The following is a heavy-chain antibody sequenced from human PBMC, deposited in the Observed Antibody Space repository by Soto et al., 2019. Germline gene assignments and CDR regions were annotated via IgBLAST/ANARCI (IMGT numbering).Heavy chain of an antibody. V-gene: IGHV3-48*02. CDR1: GFTFSHYN. CDR3: ARTGPDIYYYYMDV. CDR2: ISSGGNTI. Sequence: GGSLRLSCAASGFTFSHYNMNWVRQAPGKGLEWVSYISSGGNTIYYADSVKGRFTISRDNAKDSLYLQMNSLRDDDTAVYYCARTGPDIYYYYMDVWGKGTTVTVSS. J-gene: IGHJ6*03. D-gene: IGHD3-9*01.